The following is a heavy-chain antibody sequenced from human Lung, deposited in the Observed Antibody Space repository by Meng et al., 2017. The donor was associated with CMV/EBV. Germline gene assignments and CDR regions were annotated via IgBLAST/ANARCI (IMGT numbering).Heavy chain of an antibody. CDR1: GGTFSSYA. V-gene: IGHV1-69*10. D-gene: IGHD6-13*01. Sequence: SVXVSXXASGGTFSSYAISWVRQAPGQGLEWMGGIIPILGIANYAQKFQGRVTITADKSTSTAYMELSSLRSEDTAVYYCATDNIAAQANWSDPWGQGTLVTVSS. CDR2: IIPILGIA. J-gene: IGHJ5*02. CDR3: ATDNIAAQANWSDP.